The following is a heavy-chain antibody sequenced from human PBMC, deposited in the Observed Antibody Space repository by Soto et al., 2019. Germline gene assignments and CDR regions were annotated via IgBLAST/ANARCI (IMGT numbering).Heavy chain of an antibody. V-gene: IGHV3-30*18. CDR3: AKGTHYVWGSYRGY. CDR2: ISYDGSNK. J-gene: IGHJ4*02. D-gene: IGHD3-16*02. CDR1: GFTFSSYG. Sequence: QVQLVESGGGVVQPGRSLRLSCAASGFTFSSYGMHWVRQAPGKGLEWVAVISYDGSNKYYADSVKGRFTISRDNSKNTLYLQMNSLRAEDTAVYYCAKGTHYVWGSYRGYWGQGTLVTFSS.